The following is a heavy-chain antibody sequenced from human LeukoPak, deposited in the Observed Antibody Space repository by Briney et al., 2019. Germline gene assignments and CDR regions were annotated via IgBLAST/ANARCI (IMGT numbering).Heavy chain of an antibody. J-gene: IGHJ4*02. CDR1: GDSISSSSYY. D-gene: IGHD4-17*01. Sequence: SETLSLTCTVSGDSISSSSYYRGWIRHPPEKRLEWVGGIYYSGSTYYTPSLKSRVTISVDTSKSQFSLKVSSVTAADTAVYFCARQMVAYGDYVMDYWGQGNLVTVSS. CDR2: IYYSGST. V-gene: IGHV4-39*01. CDR3: ARQMVAYGDYVMDY.